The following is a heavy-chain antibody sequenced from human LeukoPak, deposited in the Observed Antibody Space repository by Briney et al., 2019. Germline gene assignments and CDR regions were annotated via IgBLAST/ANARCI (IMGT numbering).Heavy chain of an antibody. J-gene: IGHJ3*02. CDR1: GGSISTYY. D-gene: IGHD1-26*01. CDR3: ARGSGSNGFDI. CDR2: IYYSGST. Sequence: PSETLSLTCSVSGGSISTYYWSRIRQPPGKGLEWIGYIYYSGSTNYNPSLKSRVTVSLDTSKIQFSLRLRSVTAADTAVYYCARGSGSNGFDIWGQGTKVTVSS. V-gene: IGHV4-59*08.